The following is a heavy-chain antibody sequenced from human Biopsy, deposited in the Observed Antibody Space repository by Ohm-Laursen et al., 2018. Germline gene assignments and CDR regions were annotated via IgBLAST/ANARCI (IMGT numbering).Heavy chain of an antibody. CDR3: ARAVDYYDPYYYYGLDV. V-gene: IGHV4-34*01. J-gene: IGHJ6*02. D-gene: IGHD3-16*01. Sequence: SETLSLTCAVYGGSFSGYYWSWIRQPPGKGLEWIGEINHRGNTNYNPSLKSRVTISVDTSKNQFSLKLRSVTAADTAVYYCARAVDYYDPYYYYGLDVWGQGTTVTVSS. CDR2: INHRGNT. CDR1: GGSFSGYY.